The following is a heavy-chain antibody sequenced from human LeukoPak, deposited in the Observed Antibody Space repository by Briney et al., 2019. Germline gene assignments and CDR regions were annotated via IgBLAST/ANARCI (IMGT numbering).Heavy chain of an antibody. D-gene: IGHD5-18*01. CDR3: AKDFLDTAMATRGYFDY. CDR2: ISYDGSNK. V-gene: IGHV3-30*18. CDR1: GFTFSSYG. Sequence: GRSLRLSCAASGFTFSSYGMHWVRQAPGKGLEWVAVISYDGSNKYYADSVKGRFTISRDNSKNTLYLQMNSLRAEDTAVYYCAKDFLDTAMATRGYFDYWGQGTLVTVSS. J-gene: IGHJ4*02.